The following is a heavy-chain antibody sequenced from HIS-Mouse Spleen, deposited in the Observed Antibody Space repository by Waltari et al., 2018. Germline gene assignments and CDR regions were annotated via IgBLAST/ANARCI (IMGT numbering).Heavy chain of an antibody. CDR1: FTFSSYD. V-gene: IGHV3-30-3*01. D-gene: IGHD6-13*01. J-gene: IGHJ6*02. Sequence: FTFSSYDMHWVRQAPGKGLEWVAVISYDGSNKYYADSVKGRFTISRDNSKNTLYLQMNSLRAEDTAVYYCAREYSSSWYYYYGMDVWGQGTTVTVSS. CDR3: AREYSSSWYYYYGMDV. CDR2: ISYDGSNK.